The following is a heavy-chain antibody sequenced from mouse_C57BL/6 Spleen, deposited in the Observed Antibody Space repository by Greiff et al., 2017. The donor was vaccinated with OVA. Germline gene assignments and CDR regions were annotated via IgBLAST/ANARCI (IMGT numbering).Heavy chain of an antibody. J-gene: IGHJ2*01. D-gene: IGHD2-5*01. V-gene: IGHV3-6*01. CDR2: ISYDGSN. CDR1: GYSITSGYY. CDR3: ARDSNWALYFDY. Sequence: QQSGPGLVKPSQSLSLTCSVTGYSITSGYYWNWIRQFPGNKLEWMGYISYDGSNNYNPSLKNRISITRDTSKNQFFLKLNSVTTEDTATYYCARDSNWALYFDYWGQGTTLTVSS.